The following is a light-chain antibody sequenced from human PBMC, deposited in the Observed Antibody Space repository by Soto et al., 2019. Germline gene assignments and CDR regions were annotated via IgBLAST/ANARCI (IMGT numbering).Light chain of an antibody. J-gene: IGLJ1*01. V-gene: IGLV2-23*02. CDR2: EDN. CDR1: SSDVGSYNV. CDR3: CSYAGSSTFSYV. Sequence: QSALTQPASVSGSPGQSITISCTGTSSDVGSYNVVSWYQQHPGKAPKLMLFEDNKRPSGVSNPFSGSKSGNTASLTISGLQAEDEADYYCCSYAGSSTFSYVFGTGTKVTVL.